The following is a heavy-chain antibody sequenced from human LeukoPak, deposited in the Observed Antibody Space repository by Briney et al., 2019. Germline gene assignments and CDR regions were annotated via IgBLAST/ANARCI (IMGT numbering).Heavy chain of an antibody. CDR3: ARQRRFSYFGMDV. CDR2: SYYTGTT. Sequence: SETLSLTCTVSGGSINTYYWSWIRQSPGKGLEWIGYSYYTGTTSYNPALKSRVTISVDTSVNQFSLKLRSVTAADTALYYCARQRRFSYFGMDVWGQGTTVTVSS. CDR1: GGSINTYY. J-gene: IGHJ6*02. D-gene: IGHD3-3*01. V-gene: IGHV4-59*08.